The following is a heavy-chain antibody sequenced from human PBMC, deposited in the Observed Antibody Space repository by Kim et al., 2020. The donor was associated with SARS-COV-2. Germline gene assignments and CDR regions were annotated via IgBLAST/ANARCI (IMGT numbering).Heavy chain of an antibody. D-gene: IGHD6-25*01. CDR1: GFTFSSYA. CDR3: VKRASSSGWYGMDV. J-gene: IGHJ6*02. Sequence: GGSLRLSCSASGFTFSSYALHWVRQAPGKGLESVSTINGNGGTTNYADSVRDRFTISRDNSKNTLYLQMSSLIPEDTAVYYCVKRASSSGWYGMDVWGQG. CDR2: INGNGGTT. V-gene: IGHV3-64D*09.